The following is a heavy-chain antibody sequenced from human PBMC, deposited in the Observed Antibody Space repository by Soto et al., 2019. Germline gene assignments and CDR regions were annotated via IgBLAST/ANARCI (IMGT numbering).Heavy chain of an antibody. CDR1: GGSISSGGYY. V-gene: IGHV4-31*03. Sequence: TLSLTCTVSGGSISSGGYYWSWIRQHPGKGLEWIGYIYYSGSTYYDPSLKSRVTISVDTSKNQFSLKLSSVTAADTAVYYCARTGSTYGFDHWGQGTLVTVS. CDR2: IYYSGST. CDR3: ARTGSTYGFDH. J-gene: IGHJ4*02. D-gene: IGHD1-7*01.